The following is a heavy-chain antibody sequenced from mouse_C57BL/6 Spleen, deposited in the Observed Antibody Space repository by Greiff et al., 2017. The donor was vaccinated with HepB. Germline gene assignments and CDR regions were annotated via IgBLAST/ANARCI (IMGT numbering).Heavy chain of an antibody. Sequence: QVQLQQPGAELVKPGASVKMSCKASGYTFTSYWITWVKQRPGQGLEWIGDIYPGSGSTNYNEKFKSKATLTVDTSSSTAYMQLSGLTSEDSAVYYCARRGICYSYDWAMDYWGQGTSVTVSS. CDR1: GYTFTSYW. CDR3: ARRGICYSYDWAMDY. D-gene: IGHD2-12*01. CDR2: IYPGSGST. V-gene: IGHV1-55*01. J-gene: IGHJ4*01.